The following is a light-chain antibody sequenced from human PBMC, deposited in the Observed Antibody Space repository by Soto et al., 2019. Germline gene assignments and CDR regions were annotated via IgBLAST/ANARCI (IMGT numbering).Light chain of an antibody. CDR1: QGISSW. V-gene: IGKV1D-12*01. CDR2: YAS. Sequence: DIQMTQSPSSVSASVGASVTITCRASQGISSWLAWYQQKPGKAPKLLIYYASNLENGVPSRFSGSGSGPDFTLTISSLQPEDVATYFCQQADSFPCTFGQGTKLEL. CDR3: QQADSFPCT. J-gene: IGKJ2*02.